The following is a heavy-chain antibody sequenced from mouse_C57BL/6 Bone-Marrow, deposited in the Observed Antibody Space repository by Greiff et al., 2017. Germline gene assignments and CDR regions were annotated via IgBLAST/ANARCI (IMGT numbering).Heavy chain of an antibody. Sequence: VQLQESGGDLVKPGGSLKLSCAASGFTFSSYGMSWVRQTPDKRLEWVATISSGGSYTYYPDSVKGRFTISRDNAKNTLYLQMSSLKSEDTAMYYCARWLLPFAYWGQGTLVTVSA. J-gene: IGHJ3*01. CDR2: ISSGGSYT. D-gene: IGHD2-3*01. CDR3: ARWLLPFAY. CDR1: GFTFSSYG. V-gene: IGHV5-6*01.